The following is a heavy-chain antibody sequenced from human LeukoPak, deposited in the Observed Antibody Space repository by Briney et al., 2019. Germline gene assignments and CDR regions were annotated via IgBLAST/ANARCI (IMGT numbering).Heavy chain of an antibody. J-gene: IGHJ4*02. CDR1: GFTVSTNY. V-gene: IGHV3-53*01. CDR3: AKDPNYDYVWGSYPVY. D-gene: IGHD3-16*01. Sequence: PGGSLRLSCAASGFTVSTNYMSWVRQAPGKGLGWVSVIYSGGSTYYADSVKGRFTISRDNSKNTLYLQMNSLRAEDTAVYYCAKDPNYDYVWGSYPVYWGQGTLVTVSS. CDR2: IYSGGST.